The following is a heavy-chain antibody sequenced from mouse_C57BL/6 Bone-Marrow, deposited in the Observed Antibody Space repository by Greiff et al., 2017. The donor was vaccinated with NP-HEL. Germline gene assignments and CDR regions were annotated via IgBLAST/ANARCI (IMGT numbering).Heavy chain of an antibody. CDR3: VREDYGGYFDV. V-gene: IGHV10-3*01. CDR1: GFTFNTYA. J-gene: IGHJ1*03. D-gene: IGHD1-1*02. Sequence: EVQLQQSGGGLVQPKGSLKLSCAASGFTFNTYAMHWVRQAPGKGLEWVARIRSKSSNYATYYADSVKDRFNISKDDSQSKLYLQMNNLKTEDTAMYYCVREDYGGYFDVWGTGTTVTVSS. CDR2: IRSKSSNYAT.